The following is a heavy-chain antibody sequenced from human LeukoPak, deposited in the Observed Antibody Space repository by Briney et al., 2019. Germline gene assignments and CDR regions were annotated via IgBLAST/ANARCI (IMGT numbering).Heavy chain of an antibody. CDR2: IAHHGNNK. J-gene: IGHJ4*02. Sequence: GGSPRLSCGASGFTFSSSAMHWVRQGPGKGLEWVAYIAHHGNNKYYADSVKGRFTISRDNSKGSLYLQMNSLRADDTAVYYCAKDGSWSCTDWGQGTLVRVSS. V-gene: IGHV3-30*02. CDR1: GFTFSSSA. CDR3: AKDGSWSCTD. D-gene: IGHD2-8*02.